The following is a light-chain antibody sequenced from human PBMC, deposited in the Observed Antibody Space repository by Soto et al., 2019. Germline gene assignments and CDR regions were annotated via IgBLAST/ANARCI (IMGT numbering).Light chain of an antibody. CDR3: QQYNTYPLT. CDR1: QIISTG. V-gene: IGKV1-5*03. J-gene: IGKJ4*01. CDR2: KAS. Sequence: DIQMTQSPSTLSASVGDRVPITCRASQIISTGLAWYQQKPGKAPKLLIYKASSLEGGVPSRFSGSGSGTEFNITISSLQPDDFATYYCQQYNTYPLTFGGGTTVDIK.